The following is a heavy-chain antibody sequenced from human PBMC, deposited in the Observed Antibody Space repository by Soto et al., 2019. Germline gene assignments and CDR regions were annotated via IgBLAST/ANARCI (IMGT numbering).Heavy chain of an antibody. Sequence: VKVSCKASGYTFTSYGISWVRQAPGQGLEWMGWISAYNGNTNYAQKLQGRVTMTTDTSTSTAYMELRSLRSDDTAVYYCARQGEYYDILTGPYPSPFDYWGQGTLVTVSS. CDR3: ARQGEYYDILTGPYPSPFDY. J-gene: IGHJ4*02. D-gene: IGHD3-9*01. V-gene: IGHV1-18*01. CDR2: ISAYNGNT. CDR1: GYTFTSYG.